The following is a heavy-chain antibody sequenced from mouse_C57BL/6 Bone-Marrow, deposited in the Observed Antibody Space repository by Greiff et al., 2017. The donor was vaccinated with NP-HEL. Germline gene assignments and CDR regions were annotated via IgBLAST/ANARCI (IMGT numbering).Heavy chain of an antibody. CDR3: ARAHDGP. CDR1: GFTFSSYG. Sequence: EVQVVESGGDLVKPGGSLKLSCAASGFTFSSYGMSWVRPTPDKRLEWVATISSGGSYTYYPDSVKGRFTISRDNAKNTLYLQMSSLKSEDTAMYYCARAHDGPWGQGTSVTVSS. CDR2: ISSGGSYT. J-gene: IGHJ4*01. D-gene: IGHD2-3*01. V-gene: IGHV5-6*01.